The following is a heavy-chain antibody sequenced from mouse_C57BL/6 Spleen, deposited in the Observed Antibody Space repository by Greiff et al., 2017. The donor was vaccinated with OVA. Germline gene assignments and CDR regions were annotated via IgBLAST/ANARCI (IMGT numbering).Heavy chain of an antibody. D-gene: IGHD2-3*01. CDR1: GYTFTSYW. CDR3: TTSGGYYYFDD. V-gene: IGHV1-64*01. J-gene: IGHJ2*01. CDR2: IHPNSGST. Sequence: QVQLQQPGAELVKPGASVKLSCKASGYTFTSYWMHWVKQRPGQGLEWIGMIHPNSGSTNYNEKFKSKATLTVDKSSSTAYMQLSSLTSEDSAVYYCTTSGGYYYFDDWGQGTTLTVSS.